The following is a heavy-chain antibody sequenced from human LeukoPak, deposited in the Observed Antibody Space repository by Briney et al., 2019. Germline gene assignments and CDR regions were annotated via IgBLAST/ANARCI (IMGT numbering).Heavy chain of an antibody. D-gene: IGHD1-7*01. V-gene: IGHV1-2*02. J-gene: IGHJ4*02. Sequence: GVSVKVSCKASGYTFTGYYMHWVRQAPGQGLEWMGWINPNSGGTNYAQKFQGRVTMTKDTSISTAYMELSRLRSDDTAVYYCARGLELRGGGDYWGQGTLVTVSS. CDR2: INPNSGGT. CDR1: GYTFTGYY. CDR3: ARGLELRGGGDY.